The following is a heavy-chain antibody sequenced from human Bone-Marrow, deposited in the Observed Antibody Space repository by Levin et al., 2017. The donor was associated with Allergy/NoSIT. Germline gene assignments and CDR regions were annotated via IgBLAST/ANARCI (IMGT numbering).Heavy chain of an antibody. Sequence: LSLTCAASGFTFSSYGMHWVRQAPGKGLEWVAVIWYDGSNKYYADSVKGRFTISRDNSKNTLYLQMNSLRAEDTAVYYCARDPLSYSSGSLYFDYWGQGTLVTVSS. J-gene: IGHJ4*02. D-gene: IGHD6-19*01. CDR2: IWYDGSNK. CDR3: ARDPLSYSSGSLYFDY. CDR1: GFTFSSYG. V-gene: IGHV3-33*01.